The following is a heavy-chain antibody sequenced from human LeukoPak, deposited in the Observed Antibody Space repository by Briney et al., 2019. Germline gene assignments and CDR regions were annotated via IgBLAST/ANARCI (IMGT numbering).Heavy chain of an antibody. CDR3: ARDCSSTSCYATWVDY. V-gene: IGHV3-11*05. CDR2: ISSSSSYT. CDR1: GFTFSDYY. J-gene: IGHJ4*02. Sequence: GGSLRLSCAASGFTFSDYYMSWIRQAPGKGLEWVSYISSSSSYTNYADSVKGRFTISRDNAKNSLYLQMNSLRAEDTAVYYCARDCSSTSCYATWVDYWGQGTLVTVSS. D-gene: IGHD2-2*01.